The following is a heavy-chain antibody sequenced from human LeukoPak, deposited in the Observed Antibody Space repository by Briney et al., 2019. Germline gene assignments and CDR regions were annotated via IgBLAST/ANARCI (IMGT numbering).Heavy chain of an antibody. D-gene: IGHD3-10*01. Sequence: SETLSLTCAVYGGSFSSYYWGWIRQPPGKGLEWIGCIYYSGSTNYNPSLKSRVTISVDTSKNQFSLKLSSVTAADTAVYYCARRGPVWGYYGSGSYYNPPDYWGQGTLVTVSS. CDR2: IYYSGST. CDR3: ARRGPVWGYYGSGSYYNPPDY. J-gene: IGHJ4*02. V-gene: IGHV4-34*01. CDR1: GGSFSSYY.